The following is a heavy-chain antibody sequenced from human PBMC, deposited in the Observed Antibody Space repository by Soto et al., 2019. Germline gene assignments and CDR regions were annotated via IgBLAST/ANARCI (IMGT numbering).Heavy chain of an antibody. CDR2: IYYSGST. J-gene: IGHJ3*02. D-gene: IGHD3-22*01. Sequence: SETLSLTCTVSGGSISSYYWSWIRQPPGKGLEWIGYIYYSGSTNYNPSLKSRVTISVDTSKNQFSLKLSSVTAADTAVYYCARGDYYDSSGYYLGAFDIWGQGTMVTVSS. CDR3: ARGDYYDSSGYYLGAFDI. V-gene: IGHV4-59*12. CDR1: GGSISSYY.